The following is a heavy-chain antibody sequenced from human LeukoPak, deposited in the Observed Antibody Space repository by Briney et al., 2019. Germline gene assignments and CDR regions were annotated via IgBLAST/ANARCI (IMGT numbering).Heavy chain of an antibody. V-gene: IGHV3-74*01. Sequence: GGSLRLSCVTSGFTFSTYWMHWVRQVPGKGLEWVSQINNDGSSTTYADSVKGRFTISRDNAKNTLFLQMNSLRAKDTAVYFCARHYQLDYWGQGTLVTVSS. D-gene: IGHD1-1*01. CDR3: ARHYQLDY. CDR2: INNDGSST. CDR1: GFTFSTYW. J-gene: IGHJ4*02.